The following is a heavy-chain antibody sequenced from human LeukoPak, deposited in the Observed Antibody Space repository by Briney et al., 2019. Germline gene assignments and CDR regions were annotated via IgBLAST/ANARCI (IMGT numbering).Heavy chain of an antibody. Sequence: SETLSLTCTVSGGSISSYYWSWIRQPPGKGLEWIGYIYYSGSTNYNPSLKSRVTISVDTSKNQFSLKLSSVTAADTAVYYCARGRGSGSYYSTIWGQGTLVTVSS. CDR1: GGSISSYY. J-gene: IGHJ4*02. D-gene: IGHD3-10*01. CDR3: ARGRGSGSYYSTI. CDR2: IYYSGST. V-gene: IGHV4-59*12.